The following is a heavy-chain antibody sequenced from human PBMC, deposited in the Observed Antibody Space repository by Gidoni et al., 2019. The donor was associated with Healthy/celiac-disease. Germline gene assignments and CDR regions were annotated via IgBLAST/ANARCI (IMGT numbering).Heavy chain of an antibody. D-gene: IGHD6-13*01. V-gene: IGHV4-38-2*01. CDR1: GYSISSGYY. CDR3: ARVGGTAAGIAFDY. J-gene: IGHJ4*02. CDR2: IYHSGST. Sequence: QVQLQESGPGLVKPSETLSLTCAVSGYSISSGYYWGWIRQPPGKGLEWIGSIYHSGSTYYNPSLKSRVTISVDTSKNQFSLKLSSVTAADTAVYYCARVGGTAAGIAFDYWGQGTLVTVSS.